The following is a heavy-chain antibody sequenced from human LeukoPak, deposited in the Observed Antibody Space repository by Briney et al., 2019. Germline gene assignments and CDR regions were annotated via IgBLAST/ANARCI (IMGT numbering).Heavy chain of an antibody. Sequence: ASVKVSCKASGYTFTGYYIHWVRQTPGQGLEWMGRINPNNGGTNYAQKFQGRVTMTRDMSMSTAYMELSRLRSIDTAVYYCAGDDNSSGYRPLDIWGQGTVVTVPS. CDR3: AGDDNSSGYRPLDI. D-gene: IGHD3-22*01. CDR2: INPNNGGT. J-gene: IGHJ3*02. V-gene: IGHV1-2*06. CDR1: GYTFTGYY.